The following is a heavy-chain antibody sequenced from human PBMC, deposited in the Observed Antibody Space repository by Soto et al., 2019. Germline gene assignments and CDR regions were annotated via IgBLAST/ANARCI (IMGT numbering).Heavy chain of an antibody. Sequence: QVQLVQSEAEVKKPGASVKVSCRASGYIFVNYGISWVRQAPGQGLEWMGWISAYNGNTKYAQEFPGGVNMTSNTPTSTAYRELGSLRSDDTAVYYCARDNYVFTGYYLDYWGQGTLVTVSS. J-gene: IGHJ4*02. CDR2: ISAYNGNT. CDR3: ARDNYVFTGYYLDY. CDR1: GYIFVNYG. D-gene: IGHD3-9*01. V-gene: IGHV1-18*01.